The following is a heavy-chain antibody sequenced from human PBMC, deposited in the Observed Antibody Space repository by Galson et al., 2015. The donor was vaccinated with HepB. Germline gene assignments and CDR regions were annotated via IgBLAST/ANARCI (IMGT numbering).Heavy chain of an antibody. CDR2: ISSSSTTI. D-gene: IGHD3-10*01. J-gene: IGHJ3*02. Sequence: SLRLSCAASGFTFTSYCMNWVRQAPGKGLEWVSYISSSSTTIYYADSVKGRFTISRANAKNSLYLQMNSLRADDTAVYYCARIYYGSGSYYAFDIWGQGTMVTVSS. V-gene: IGHV3-48*01. CDR1: GFTFTSYC. CDR3: ARIYYGSGSYYAFDI.